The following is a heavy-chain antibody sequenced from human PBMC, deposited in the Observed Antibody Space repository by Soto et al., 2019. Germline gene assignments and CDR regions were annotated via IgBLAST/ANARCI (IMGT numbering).Heavy chain of an antibody. V-gene: IGHV3-23*01. CDR3: AKDGADYDFWSGYYIGYYYYGMDV. J-gene: IGHJ6*02. CDR2: ISGSGGST. Sequence: EVQLLESGGGLVQPGGSLRLSCAASGFTFSSYAMSWVRQAPGKGLEWVSAISGSGGSTYYADSVKGRFTISRDNSKNTLYLQMNSLRAEDTAVYYCAKDGADYDFWSGYYIGYYYYGMDVLGQGTTVTVS. CDR1: GFTFSSYA. D-gene: IGHD3-3*01.